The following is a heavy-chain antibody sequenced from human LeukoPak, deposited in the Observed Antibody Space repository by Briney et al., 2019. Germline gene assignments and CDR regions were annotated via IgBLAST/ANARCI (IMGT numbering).Heavy chain of an antibody. V-gene: IGHV4-59*01. D-gene: IGHD2-2*01. Sequence: SETLSLTCTVSGGSISSYYWSWIRQPPGKGLEWIGYIYYSGSTNYNPSLKSRVTISVATSKNQFSLKLSSVTAADTAVYYCARGTHIVVVPAAILFDPWGQGTLVTVSS. CDR1: GGSISSYY. CDR2: IYYSGST. J-gene: IGHJ5*02. CDR3: ARGTHIVVVPAAILFDP.